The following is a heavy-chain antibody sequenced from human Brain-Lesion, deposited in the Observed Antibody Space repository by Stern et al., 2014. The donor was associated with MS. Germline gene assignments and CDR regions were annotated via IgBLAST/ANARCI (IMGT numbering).Heavy chain of an antibody. CDR2: IYYRGST. Sequence: VQLVESGPGLVKPSETLSLTCTVSGGSISSNSYYWGWIRQPPGKGLEWIGSIYYRGSTYYNPSLKSRVTISKDTSKNQFSLKRKSVPAADTAVYFCAKVWLGELPENPFDYWGQGTLVTVSS. J-gene: IGHJ4*02. CDR3: AKVWLGELPENPFDY. CDR1: GGSISSNSYY. D-gene: IGHD3-10*01. V-gene: IGHV4-39*01.